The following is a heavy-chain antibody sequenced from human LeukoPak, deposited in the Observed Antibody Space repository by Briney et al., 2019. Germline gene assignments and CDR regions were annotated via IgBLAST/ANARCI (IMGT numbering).Heavy chain of an antibody. J-gene: IGHJ4*02. V-gene: IGHV4-39*01. D-gene: IGHD4-11*01. Sequence: SETLSLXCTVSGGSISSSSYYWGWIRQPPGKGLEWIGSIYYSGSTYYNPSLKSRVTISVDTSKNQFSLKLSSVTAADAAVYYCAVLTTVIQYFDYWGQGTLVTVSS. CDR3: AVLTTVIQYFDY. CDR2: IYYSGST. CDR1: GGSISSSSYY.